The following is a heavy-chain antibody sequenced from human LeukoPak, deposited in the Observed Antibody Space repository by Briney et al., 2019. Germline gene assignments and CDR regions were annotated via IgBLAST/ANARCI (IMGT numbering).Heavy chain of an antibody. CDR1: GFTFSSYA. Sequence: PGGSLRLSCAASGFTFSSYAMSWVRQAPGKGLEWVSAISGSGGSTYYADSVKRRFTISRDNSMNTLYLKMNSLRAEDTAVYYCAKVGVGVPAAPGAYFDYWGQGTLVTVSS. CDR3: AKVGVGVPAAPGAYFDY. J-gene: IGHJ4*02. CDR2: ISGSGGST. D-gene: IGHD2-2*01. V-gene: IGHV3-23*01.